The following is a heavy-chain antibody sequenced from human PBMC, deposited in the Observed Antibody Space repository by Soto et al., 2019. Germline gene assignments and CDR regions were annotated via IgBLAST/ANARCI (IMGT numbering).Heavy chain of an antibody. Sequence: EVQLVESGGGLVKPGGSLRLSCAASGFTFSSYSMNWVRQAPGKGLEWVSSISSSSSYIYYADSVKGRFTISRDNAKNSLYLQMNSLRAEDTAVYYCARDKAVDTAPIGPWKGMDVWGQGTTVTVSS. CDR1: GFTFSSYS. V-gene: IGHV3-21*01. D-gene: IGHD5-18*01. J-gene: IGHJ6*02. CDR2: ISSSSSYI. CDR3: ARDKAVDTAPIGPWKGMDV.